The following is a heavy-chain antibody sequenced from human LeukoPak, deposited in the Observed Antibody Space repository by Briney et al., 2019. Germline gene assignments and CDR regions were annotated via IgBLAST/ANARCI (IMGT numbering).Heavy chain of an antibody. CDR1: GFTFSNAW. J-gene: IGHJ4*02. V-gene: IGHV3-15*04. D-gene: IGHD2-2*02. CDR3: TTKRSTSCYTGPLCDY. CDR2: IESKTDGETT. Sequence: PGGSLRLSCTASGFTFSNAWMSWVRQAPGKGLEWVGRIESKTDGETTDYAAPVIGRFTISRDDSKNTLYLQMNSLKTEDTAVYYCTTKRSTSCYTGPLCDYWGQGTLVTVSS.